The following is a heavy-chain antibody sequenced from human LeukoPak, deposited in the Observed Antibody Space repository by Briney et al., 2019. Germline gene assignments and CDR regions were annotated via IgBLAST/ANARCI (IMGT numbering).Heavy chain of an antibody. Sequence: PGRSLRLSCAASGFTFSSYEMSWVRQAPGKGLEWLAYISTSGSSIDWADSVKGRFTIYRDNAKSSLYLQMNSLRAEDTAVYYCARVRVSGEHQFDPWGQGTLVTVSA. CDR2: ISTSGSSI. V-gene: IGHV3-48*03. D-gene: IGHD4-17*01. CDR3: ARVRVSGEHQFDP. J-gene: IGHJ5*02. CDR1: GFTFSSYE.